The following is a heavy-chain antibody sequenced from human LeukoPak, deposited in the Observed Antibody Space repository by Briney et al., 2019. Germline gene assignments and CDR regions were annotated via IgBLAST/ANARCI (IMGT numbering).Heavy chain of an antibody. Sequence: GRSLRLSCTGSGFRFGGYAVSWVRQAPGKGLEWVGFIRSKALYGTSEYAASAEGRFTISRDDSNNIAYLQMNSLKTEDTAVYFCVRESVRDYYFDYWGQGTLVTVSS. J-gene: IGHJ4*02. D-gene: IGHD3-10*02. CDR1: GFRFGGYA. CDR3: VRESVRDYYFDY. V-gene: IGHV3-49*04. CDR2: IRSKALYGTS.